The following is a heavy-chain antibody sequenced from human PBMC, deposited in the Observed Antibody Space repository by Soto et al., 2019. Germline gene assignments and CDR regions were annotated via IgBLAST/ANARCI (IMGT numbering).Heavy chain of an antibody. CDR1: GGSISSSSYY. V-gene: IGHV4-39*01. CDR3: ARQLNQWHGVSTWFDP. Sequence: SETLSLTCTVSGGSISSSSYYWGWIRQPPGKGLEWIGSIYYSGTTYYNPSLKSRVSISVDTSKNQFSLKLSSVTAADTAVYYCARQLNQWHGVSTWFDPWGQGILVTVSS. D-gene: IGHD6-19*01. J-gene: IGHJ5*02. CDR2: IYYSGTT.